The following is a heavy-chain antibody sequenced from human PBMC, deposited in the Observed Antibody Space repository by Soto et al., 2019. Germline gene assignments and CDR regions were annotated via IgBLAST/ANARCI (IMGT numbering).Heavy chain of an antibody. D-gene: IGHD6-13*01. Sequence: GGSLRLSCAASGFTFSNAWMSWVRQAPGKGLEWVGLIKSKTDVGTTDYAAPVKGRFTISRDDSKNTLYLQMNSLKTEDTAVYYCTTQGRIAAAGTFDYWGQGTLVTV. V-gene: IGHV3-15*01. CDR1: GFTFSNAW. J-gene: IGHJ4*02. CDR2: IKSKTDVGTT. CDR3: TTQGRIAAAGTFDY.